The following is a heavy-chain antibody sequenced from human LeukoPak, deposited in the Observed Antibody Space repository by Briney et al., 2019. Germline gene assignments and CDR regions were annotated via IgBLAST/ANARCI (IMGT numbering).Heavy chain of an antibody. J-gene: IGHJ4*02. CDR3: ARVTVGITYFDY. CDR1: GGSISSGGYY. Sequence: SETLSLTCTVSGGSISSGGYYWRWIRQHPGKGLEWIGYIYYSGSTYYNPSLKSRVTISVDTSKNQFSLKLSSVTAADTAVYYCARVTVGITYFDYWGQGTLVTVSS. V-gene: IGHV4-31*03. D-gene: IGHD3-22*01. CDR2: IYYSGST.